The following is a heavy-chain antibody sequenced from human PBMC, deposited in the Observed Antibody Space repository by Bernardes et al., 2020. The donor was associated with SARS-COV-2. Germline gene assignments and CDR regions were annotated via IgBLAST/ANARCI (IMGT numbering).Heavy chain of an antibody. J-gene: IGHJ4*02. CDR3: AGRITLFGVITAFFDR. V-gene: IGHV1-24*01. CDR1: GYTLTELP. CDR2: FDSEDGQT. Sequence: ASVKVSCKASGYTLTELPISWVRHAPGKGLEWMGGFDSEDGQTIYAQKFQDRVTMIEDTSTDTAYMELNSLRSEDTAVYFCAGRITLFGVITAFFDRWGQGTLVTVSS. D-gene: IGHD3-3*01.